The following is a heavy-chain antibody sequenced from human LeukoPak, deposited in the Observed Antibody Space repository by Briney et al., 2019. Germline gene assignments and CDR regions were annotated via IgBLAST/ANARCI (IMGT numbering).Heavy chain of an antibody. Sequence: GGSLRLSCAASGFTFSSYWMHWVRQAPGKGLVWVSHINSDGSSTNYADSVKGRFTISRDNAKNTLYLQMNSLRAEDTAVYYCARTGVAARPTVWFDPWGQGTLVTVSS. V-gene: IGHV3-74*01. CDR2: INSDGSST. CDR1: GFTFSSYW. J-gene: IGHJ5*02. D-gene: IGHD6-6*01. CDR3: ARTGVAARPTVWFDP.